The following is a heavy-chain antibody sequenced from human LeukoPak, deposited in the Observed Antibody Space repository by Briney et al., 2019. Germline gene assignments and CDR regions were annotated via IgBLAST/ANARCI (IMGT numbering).Heavy chain of an antibody. V-gene: IGHV4-59*01. Sequence: SETLSLTCTVSGGSISSYYWSWIRQPPGKGLEWIGYIYYSGSTNYTPSLKSRVTISVDTSKNQFSLKLSSETAADTAVYYCARQQLSQLYYFDYWGQGTLVTVSS. CDR3: ARQQLSQLYYFDY. CDR1: GGSISSYY. CDR2: IYYSGST. J-gene: IGHJ4*02. D-gene: IGHD6-13*01.